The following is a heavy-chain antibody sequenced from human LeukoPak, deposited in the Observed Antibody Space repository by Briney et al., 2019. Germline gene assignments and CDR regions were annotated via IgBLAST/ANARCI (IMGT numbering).Heavy chain of an antibody. V-gene: IGHV3-33*01. Sequence: GRSLRLSCAASGFTFSSYGMHWVRQAPGKGLEWVAVIWYDGSNKYYADSVKGRFTISRDNSKNTLYLQMNSLRAEDTAVYYCARDSYYYDSSGYPHYWGRGTLVTVSS. CDR3: ARDSYYYDSSGYPHY. CDR1: GFTFSSYG. CDR2: IWYDGSNK. J-gene: IGHJ4*02. D-gene: IGHD3-22*01.